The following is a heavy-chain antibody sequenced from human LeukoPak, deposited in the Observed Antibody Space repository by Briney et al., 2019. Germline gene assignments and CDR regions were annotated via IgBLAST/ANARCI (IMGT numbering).Heavy chain of an antibody. CDR1: GYTFNKYG. CDR3: ARDPSNTSGYYVYHDY. V-gene: IGHV1-18*01. Sequence: ASVTVSCKASGYTFNKYGISWVRQAPGQGLEWMGWISCYNGDTRYAQKFQGRVTMTTDTSTSTVHMELMSLRSDDTAVYYCARDPSNTSGYYVYHDYWGQGALVTVSS. J-gene: IGHJ4*02. D-gene: IGHD2-2*01. CDR2: ISCYNGDT.